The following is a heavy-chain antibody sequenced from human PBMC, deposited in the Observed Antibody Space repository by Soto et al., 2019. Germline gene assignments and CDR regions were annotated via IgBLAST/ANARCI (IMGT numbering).Heavy chain of an antibody. CDR2: IYYSGST. Sequence: QLQLQESGPGLVKPSETLSLTCTVSGGSISSSSYYWDWIRQPPGKGLEWIGSIYYSGSTYYNPSLKSRVTLSVXXSXNXXSLKQSSVTAADTAVYYCARRYYNTLTGYPANFDCWGQGTLVTVSS. CDR1: GGSISSSSYY. J-gene: IGHJ4*02. D-gene: IGHD3-9*01. CDR3: ARRYYNTLTGYPANFDC. V-gene: IGHV4-39*01.